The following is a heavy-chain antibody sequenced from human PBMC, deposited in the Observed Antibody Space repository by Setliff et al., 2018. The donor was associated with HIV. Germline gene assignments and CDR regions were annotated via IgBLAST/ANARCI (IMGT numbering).Heavy chain of an antibody. Sequence: GSGPTLVNPTQTVTLTCSFSGFSLSDNGMGVGWIRQPPGKALEWLAFIYWDADKLYSPSLKSRLTITKDTSKNQVVLTMTNMDPVDTATSYCAHRPPRGGSGAYRFDPWGQGTLVTVSS. CDR3: AHRPPRGGSGAYRFDP. V-gene: IGHV2-5*02. D-gene: IGHD2-15*01. J-gene: IGHJ5*02. CDR2: IYWDADK. CDR1: GFSLSDNGMG.